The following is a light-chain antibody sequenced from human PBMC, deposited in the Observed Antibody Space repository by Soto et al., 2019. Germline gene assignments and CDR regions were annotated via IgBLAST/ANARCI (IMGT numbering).Light chain of an antibody. CDR3: CSYAGSNTGV. CDR1: SSDVGVYNY. V-gene: IGLV2-11*01. Sequence: QSVLTQPRSVSGSPGQSVTISCTGTSSDVGVYNYVSWYQHHPGKAPRLMIYDVSKRPSGVPDRFSGSKSGDTASLTISGLQADDEADYYCCSYAGSNTGVFGGGTKLTVL. J-gene: IGLJ3*02. CDR2: DVS.